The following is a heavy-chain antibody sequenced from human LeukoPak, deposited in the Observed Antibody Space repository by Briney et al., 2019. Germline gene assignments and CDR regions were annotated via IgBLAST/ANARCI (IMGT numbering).Heavy chain of an antibody. D-gene: IGHD1-26*01. CDR1: GGSISSYY. V-gene: IGHV4-59*08. J-gene: IGHJ4*02. CDR3: ARAHYSGYLDY. CDR2: IYYSGST. Sequence: SETLSLTCTGSGGSISSYYWSWIRPPPGKGLEWIGYIYYSGSTNYNPSLKSRVTISVDTSKNQFSLKLSSVTAADTAVYYCARAHYSGYLDYWGQGTLVTVSS.